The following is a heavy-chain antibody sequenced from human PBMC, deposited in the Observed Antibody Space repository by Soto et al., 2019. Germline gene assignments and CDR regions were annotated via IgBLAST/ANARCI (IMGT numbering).Heavy chain of an antibody. J-gene: IGHJ6*02. CDR1: GFSFSSYG. CDR2: ISYDGSQK. Sequence: GGSLRLSCAASGFSFSSYGMHWVRQAPGKGLEWVAVISYDGSQKYYADSVKGRFTISRDNSKNTLYLQMNSLRGEDKAVYYCAKDLVGGVRYYYGMDVWGQGTTVTVSS. V-gene: IGHV3-30*18. D-gene: IGHD1-26*01. CDR3: AKDLVGGVRYYYGMDV.